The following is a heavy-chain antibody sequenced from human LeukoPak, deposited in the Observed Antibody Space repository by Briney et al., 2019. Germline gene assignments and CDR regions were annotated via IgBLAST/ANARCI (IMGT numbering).Heavy chain of an antibody. Sequence: GASVTVSFKSSVYTFTGYYMNWVRQAPGQGLEWMGWINSDRGFTKYAQKFQGRATMTRDASITTVYMDLTRLTSDDTAVYYCARNFDMKGFDPWGQGTLVTVSS. J-gene: IGHJ5*02. V-gene: IGHV1-2*02. D-gene: IGHD3-9*01. CDR3: ARNFDMKGFDP. CDR2: INSDRGFT. CDR1: VYTFTGYY.